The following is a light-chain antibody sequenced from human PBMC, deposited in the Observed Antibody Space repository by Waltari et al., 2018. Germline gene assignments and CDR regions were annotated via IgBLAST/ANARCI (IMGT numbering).Light chain of an antibody. CDR3: QNYVRLPAT. CDR1: PSIRTY. CDR2: HAS. Sequence: EIMLTQSPGTLSVSPGERATLPCKDSPSIRTYLAWYQLKPRQAPRLLTYHASTRATGIPVRFSGSGSGTDFSLTISRLEPEDFAVYYCQNYVRLPATFGQGTKVEIK. J-gene: IGKJ1*01. V-gene: IGKV3-20*01.